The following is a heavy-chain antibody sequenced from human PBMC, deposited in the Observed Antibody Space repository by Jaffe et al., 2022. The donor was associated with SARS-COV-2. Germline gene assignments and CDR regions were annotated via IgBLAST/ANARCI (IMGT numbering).Heavy chain of an antibody. Sequence: QVTLKESGPVLVKPTETLTLTCTVSGFSLSNARMGVSWIRQPPGKALEWLAHIFSNDEKSYSTSLKSRLTISKDTSKSQVVLTMTNMDPVDTATYYCARSPKMASYYFDYWGQGTLVTVSS. CDR3: ARSPKMASYYFDY. CDR1: GFSLSNARMG. D-gene: IGHD6-6*01. CDR2: IFSNDEK. J-gene: IGHJ4*02. V-gene: IGHV2-26*01.